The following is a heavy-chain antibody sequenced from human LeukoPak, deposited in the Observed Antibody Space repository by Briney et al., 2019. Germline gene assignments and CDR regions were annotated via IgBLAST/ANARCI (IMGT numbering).Heavy chain of an antibody. Sequence: SVKVSCKASGGTFSSYAISWVRQAPGQGLEWMGRIIPILGIANYAQKFQGRVTITADKSTSTAYMELSSLRSEDTAVYYCARRLYGSGSPLYYYYYYGMDVWGQGTTDTVSS. CDR2: IIPILGIA. CDR3: ARRLYGSGSPLYYYYYYGMDV. D-gene: IGHD3-10*01. J-gene: IGHJ6*02. V-gene: IGHV1-69*04. CDR1: GGTFSSYA.